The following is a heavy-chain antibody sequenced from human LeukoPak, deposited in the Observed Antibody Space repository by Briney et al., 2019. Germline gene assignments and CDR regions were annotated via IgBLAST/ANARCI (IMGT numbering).Heavy chain of an antibody. CDR2: IYYSGST. D-gene: IGHD4-17*01. J-gene: IGHJ4*02. V-gene: IGHV4-39*01. CDR1: GGSISSSSYY. CDR3: ARFFYGDYVY. Sequence: PSETLSLTCTVSGGSISSSSYYWGWIRQPPGKGLEWIGSIYYSGSTYYNPSLKSRVAISVDTSKNQFSLKLSSVTAADTAVYYCARFFYGDYVYWGQGTLVTVSS.